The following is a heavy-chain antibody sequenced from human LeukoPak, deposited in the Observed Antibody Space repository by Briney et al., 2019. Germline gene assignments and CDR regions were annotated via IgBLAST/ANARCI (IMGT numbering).Heavy chain of an antibody. Sequence: GGSLRLSCAASGFTFSSYWMSWVRQAPGKGLEWVANIKQNGSDKYYVDSVKGRFTISRDNAKNSLYLQMNSLRAEDTAVYYCAAYDFWSGYSAGIDYWGQGTLVTVSS. CDR3: AAYDFWSGYSAGIDY. CDR1: GFTFSSYW. J-gene: IGHJ4*02. V-gene: IGHV3-7*03. D-gene: IGHD3-3*01. CDR2: IKQNGSDK.